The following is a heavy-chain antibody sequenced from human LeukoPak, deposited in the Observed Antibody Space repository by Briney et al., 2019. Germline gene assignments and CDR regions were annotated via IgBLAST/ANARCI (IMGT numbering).Heavy chain of an antibody. CDR2: VNGNGGST. CDR1: GFSFSTYA. CDR3: AKSLYGGCDY. D-gene: IGHD3-16*02. J-gene: IGHJ4*02. Sequence: GGSLRLSCAAFGFSFSTYAMSWVRQAPGKGLEGVSGVNGNGGSTSYADSVKGRFTIFRDNSKNTVYLQMNSLRVEDTAVYYCAKSLYGGCDYWGQGTVVTVSS. V-gene: IGHV3-23*01.